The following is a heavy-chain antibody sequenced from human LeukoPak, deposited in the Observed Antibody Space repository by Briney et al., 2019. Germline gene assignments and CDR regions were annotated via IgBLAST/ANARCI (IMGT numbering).Heavy chain of an antibody. J-gene: IGHJ6*02. CDR3: ARDLGYNLLGFYYYGMDV. V-gene: IGHV3-30-3*01. D-gene: IGHD5-24*01. CDR1: GFTFSSYA. CDR2: ISYDGSNK. Sequence: GRSLRLSCAASGFTFSSYAMHWVRQAPGKGLEWVAIISYDGSNKYYADSVKGRFTISRDNSKNTLYLQMNNLRAEDTAVYYCARDLGYNLLGFYYYGMDVWGQGTTVTVSS.